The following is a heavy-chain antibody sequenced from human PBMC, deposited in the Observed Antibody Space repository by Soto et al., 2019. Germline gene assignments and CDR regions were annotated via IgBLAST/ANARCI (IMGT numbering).Heavy chain of an antibody. Sequence: QVQLVQAGAEVKKPGASVKVSCKSSGYTFTNFGISWVRQAPGQGLERMGWISAYNGNTNYAQNFQGTATTTTDTCVSTSYMDRRSQRSEDTAGYYCARGGKPNYHWGQGSPDTVSS. D-gene: IGHD3-10*01. V-gene: IGHV1-18*01. CDR3: ARGGKPNYH. CDR2: ISAYNGNT. CDR1: GYTFTNFG. J-gene: IGHJ5*02.